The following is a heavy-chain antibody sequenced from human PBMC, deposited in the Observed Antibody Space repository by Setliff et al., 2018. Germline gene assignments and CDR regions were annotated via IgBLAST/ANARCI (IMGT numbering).Heavy chain of an antibody. CDR1: GASITNINYY. Sequence: PSETLSLTCTVSGASITNINYYWGLIRQPPGKGLEWIGSIFYSGRTFYNPSLKSRVTISVDTSKNQFSLTLSSVTAADTAVYYCARGRIAERPEAIDYWGQGTPVTVSS. V-gene: IGHV4-39*01. J-gene: IGHJ4*02. D-gene: IGHD6-6*01. CDR2: IFYSGRT. CDR3: ARGRIAERPEAIDY.